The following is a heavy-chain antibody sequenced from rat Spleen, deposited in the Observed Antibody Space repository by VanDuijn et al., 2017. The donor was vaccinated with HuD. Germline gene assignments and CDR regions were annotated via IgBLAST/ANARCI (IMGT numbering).Heavy chain of an antibody. V-gene: IGHV5S23*01. CDR1: GFTFSDYN. J-gene: IGHJ3*01. CDR2: ITPGGDNS. CDR3: TRALFSYSSYPNSPFAY. Sequence: EVQLVESGGGLVQPGRSLKLSCVVSGFTFSDYNMAWVRQAPTKGLEWVASITPGGDNSYDRDSVKGRFTITRDDAQNTLYLQMNSLRSEDTATYYCTRALFSYSSYPNSPFAYWGQGTLVTVSS. D-gene: IGHD1-8*01.